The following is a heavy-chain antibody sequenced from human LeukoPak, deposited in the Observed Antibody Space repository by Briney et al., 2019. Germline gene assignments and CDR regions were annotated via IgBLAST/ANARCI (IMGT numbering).Heavy chain of an antibody. D-gene: IGHD2-2*01. CDR3: ATDSIVVPTAFDY. J-gene: IGHJ4*02. CDR1: GYTLTDLS. CDR2: FDPEDGET. Sequence: ASVKVSCEVSGYTLTDLSMHWVRQAPGKGLEWMGGFDPEDGETIYAQKFQGRVTMTEDTSTDTVYMELSSLRFEDTAVYYCATDSIVVPTAFDYWGQGTLVTVSS. V-gene: IGHV1-24*01.